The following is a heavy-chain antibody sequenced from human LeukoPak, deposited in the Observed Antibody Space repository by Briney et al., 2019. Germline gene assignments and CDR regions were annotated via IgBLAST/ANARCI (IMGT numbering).Heavy chain of an antibody. CDR2: INNFATTT. CDR3: ASLSVVDY. J-gene: IGHJ4*02. CDR1: GFAFSRTW. V-gene: IGHV3-74*01. Sequence: GGSLRLSCGASGFAFSRTWIHWVRQAPGKGLVWVSHINNFATTTTYADSVRGRFTISRHNSKNTLYLQMNSLRAEDTAVYYCASLSVVDYWGQGTLVTVSS.